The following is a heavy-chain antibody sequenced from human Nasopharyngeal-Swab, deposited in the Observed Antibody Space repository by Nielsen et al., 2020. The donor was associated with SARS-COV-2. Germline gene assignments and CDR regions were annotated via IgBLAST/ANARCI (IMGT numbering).Heavy chain of an antibody. Sequence: ARQAPGHRLEWMGWINAGNGNTKYSQKFQGRVTITRDTSASTAYMELSSLRSEDTAVYYCARAGEAYYYYYMDVWGKGTTVTVSS. CDR3: ARAGEAYYYYYMDV. CDR2: INAGNGNT. J-gene: IGHJ6*03. V-gene: IGHV1-3*01. D-gene: IGHD1-1*01.